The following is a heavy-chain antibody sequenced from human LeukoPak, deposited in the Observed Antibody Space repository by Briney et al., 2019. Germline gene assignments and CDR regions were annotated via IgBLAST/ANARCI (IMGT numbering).Heavy chain of an antibody. CDR2: TYYSGST. CDR1: GGSISSHY. CDR3: ARESTGTTFDYYYYYYMDV. D-gene: IGHD1-7*01. V-gene: IGHV4-59*11. J-gene: IGHJ6*03. Sequence: SETLSLTCTVSGGSISSHYWSWIRQPPGKGLEWIGYTYYSGSTNYNPSLKSRVTISVDTSKNQFSLKLSSVTAADTAVYYCARESTGTTFDYYYYYYMDVWGKGTTVTVSS.